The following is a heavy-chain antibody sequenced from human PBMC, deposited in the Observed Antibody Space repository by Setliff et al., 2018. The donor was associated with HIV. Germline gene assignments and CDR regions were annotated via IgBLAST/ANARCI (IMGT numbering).Heavy chain of an antibody. J-gene: IGHJ4*02. CDR3: ARVKSGSLGGYVDY. CDR1: GGSISSSSYY. CDR2: IYYSGST. Sequence: PSETLSLTCTVSGGSISSSSYYWGWIRQPPGKGLEWIGSIYYSGSTYYNPSLKSRVTISVDTSKNQFSLNLSSVTAADTVVYYCARVKSGSLGGYVDYWGQGTLVTVSS. V-gene: IGHV4-39*07. D-gene: IGHD3-10*01.